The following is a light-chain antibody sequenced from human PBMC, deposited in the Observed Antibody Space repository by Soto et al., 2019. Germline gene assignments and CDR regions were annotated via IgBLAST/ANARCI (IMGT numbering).Light chain of an antibody. V-gene: IGKV1-5*03. CDR2: KAS. CDR1: HTISSW. Sequence: DIQMTQSPSTLSGSVGDRVTITCRASHTISSWLAWYQQKPGKAPKLLIYKASTLKSGVPSRFSGSGSGTEFTLTISSLQPDDFATYYCQHYNSYSEAFGKGTEVDI. J-gene: IGKJ1*01. CDR3: QHYNSYSEA.